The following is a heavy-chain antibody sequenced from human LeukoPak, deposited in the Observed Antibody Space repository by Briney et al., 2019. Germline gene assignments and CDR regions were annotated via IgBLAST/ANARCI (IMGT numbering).Heavy chain of an antibody. V-gene: IGHV3-74*01. D-gene: IGHD6-13*01. CDR2: IKTDGSRT. CDR1: GFTFDDYA. Sequence: GRSLRLSCAASGFTFDDYAMHWVRHAPGKGLVWVSRIKTDGSRTNYADSVKGRFTISRDNAKNTVYLEMNSLRSEDTAVYYCARAIGSSWGKVDYWGQGTLVTVSS. J-gene: IGHJ4*02. CDR3: ARAIGSSWGKVDY.